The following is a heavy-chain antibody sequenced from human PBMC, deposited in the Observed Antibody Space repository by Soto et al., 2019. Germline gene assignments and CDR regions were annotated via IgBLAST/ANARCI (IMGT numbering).Heavy chain of an antibody. CDR1: GGSISSYY. J-gene: IGHJ6*02. D-gene: IGHD2-2*01. CDR2: IYYSGST. CDR3: ARSHLSASRHYYYYGMDV. V-gene: IGHV4-59*08. Sequence: QVQLQESGPGLVKPSETLSLTCTVSGGSISSYYWSWIRQPPGKGLEWIGYIYYSGSTNYNPSLKSRVTISVDTSKNQFSLKLSSVTAADTAVYYYARSHLSASRHYYYYGMDVWGQGTTVTVSS.